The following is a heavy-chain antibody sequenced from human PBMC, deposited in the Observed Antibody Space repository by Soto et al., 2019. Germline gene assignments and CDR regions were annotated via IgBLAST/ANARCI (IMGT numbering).Heavy chain of an antibody. CDR1: GFTFSDYY. V-gene: IGHV3-11*01. CDR3: ARDQNPYYYGSGSRRWFDP. CDR2: ISSSGSTI. D-gene: IGHD3-10*01. Sequence: PGGSLRLSCAASGFTFSDYYMSWIRQAQGKGLEWVSYISSSGSTIYYADSVKGRFTISRDNAKNSLYLQMNSLRAEDTAVYYCARDQNPYYYGSGSRRWFDPWGQGTLVTVSS. J-gene: IGHJ5*02.